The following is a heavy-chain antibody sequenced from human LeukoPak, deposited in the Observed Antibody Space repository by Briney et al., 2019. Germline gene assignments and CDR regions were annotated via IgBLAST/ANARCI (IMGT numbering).Heavy chain of an antibody. CDR3: ARDRSDYYDSSGYYPLDY. D-gene: IGHD3-22*01. J-gene: IGHJ4*02. V-gene: IGHV1-18*01. Sequence: GASVKVSCKASGYTFTSYGISWVRQAPGQGLEWMGWISAYNGNTNYAQKFQGRVTITADESTSTAYMELSSLRSEDTAVYYCARDRSDYYDSSGYYPLDYWGQGTLVTVSS. CDR1: GYTFTSYG. CDR2: ISAYNGNT.